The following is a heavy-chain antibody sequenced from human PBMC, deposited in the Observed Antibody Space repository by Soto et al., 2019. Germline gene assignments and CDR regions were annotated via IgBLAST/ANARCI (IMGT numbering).Heavy chain of an antibody. CDR3: ARVVDYCDPYYYYGMDV. J-gene: IGHJ6*02. CDR1: GFTFSSYS. CDR2: ISCSTSYI. D-gene: IGHD3-22*01. Sequence: EVQVVESGGGLVKPGGSLRLSCAASGFTFSSYSMNWVRQAPGKGLEWVSSISCSTSYIYYADSVKGRFTISRDNAKNSLYLQMNSLRADDTAVYYCARVVDYCDPYYYYGMDVWGQGTTVTVSS. V-gene: IGHV3-21*01.